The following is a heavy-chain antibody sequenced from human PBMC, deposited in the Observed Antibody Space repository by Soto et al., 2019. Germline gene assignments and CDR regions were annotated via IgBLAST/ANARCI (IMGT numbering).Heavy chain of an antibody. D-gene: IGHD3-3*01. V-gene: IGHV1-24*01. Sequence: ASVKVSCKVSGYTLTELSMHWVRQAPGKGLEWMGGFDPEDGETIYAQKFQGRVTMTEDTSTDTAYMELSSLRSEDTAVYYCATVGGGTIFGVVIYSYYFDYWGQGTLVTVSS. CDR2: FDPEDGET. CDR1: GYTLTELS. J-gene: IGHJ4*02. CDR3: ATVGGGTIFGVVIYSYYFDY.